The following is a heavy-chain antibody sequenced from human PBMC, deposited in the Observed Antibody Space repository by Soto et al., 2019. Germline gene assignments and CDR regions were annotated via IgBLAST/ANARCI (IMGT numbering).Heavy chain of an antibody. Sequence: PSVKVSCKASGYTSTSYYMHWVRQAPGQGLEWMGIINPSGGSTSYAQKFQGRVTMTRDTSTSTVYMELSSLRSEDTAVYYCARGILSWRSFDYWGQGTLVTVSS. J-gene: IGHJ4*02. CDR2: INPSGGST. D-gene: IGHD3-3*01. V-gene: IGHV1-46*03. CDR1: GYTSTSYY. CDR3: ARGILSWRSFDY.